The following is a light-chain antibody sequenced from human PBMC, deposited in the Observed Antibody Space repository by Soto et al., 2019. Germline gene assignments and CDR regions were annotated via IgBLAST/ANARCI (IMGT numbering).Light chain of an antibody. J-gene: IGKJ2*01. Sequence: EIVLTQSPGTLSLSPGEGATLSCRASQSVSRTYLAWYQQKPGQAPGLLIYDVSSRATGIPDRFSGSGSGTDFALTISRLEPEDFAVYYCQQYGTSPYTFGQGTKLEIK. V-gene: IGKV3-20*01. CDR3: QQYGTSPYT. CDR1: QSVSRTY. CDR2: DVS.